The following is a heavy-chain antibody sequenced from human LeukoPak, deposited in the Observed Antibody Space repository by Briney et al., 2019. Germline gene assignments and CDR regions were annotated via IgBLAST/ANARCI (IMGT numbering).Heavy chain of an antibody. J-gene: IGHJ6*02. Sequence: SETLSPTCTVSGGSISSYYWSWIRQPPGKGLEWIGYIYYSGSTNYNPSLKSRVTISVDTSKNQFSLKLSSVTAADTAVYYCARARGDYYYYYGMDVWGQGTTVTVSS. CDR3: ARARGDYYYYYGMDV. CDR1: GGSISSYY. V-gene: IGHV4-59*01. CDR2: IYYSGST.